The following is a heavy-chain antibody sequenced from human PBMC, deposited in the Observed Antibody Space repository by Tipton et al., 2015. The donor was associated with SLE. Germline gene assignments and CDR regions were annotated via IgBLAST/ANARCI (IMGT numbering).Heavy chain of an antibody. CDR1: GGSISSYY. Sequence: TLSLTCTVSGGSISSYYWSWIRQPPGKGLEWIGYIHYTESANYNPSLRSRATTSVDTSKNQLSLKLSSVTAADTAVYYCARGPPMVFYYMDVWGKGTTVTVSS. CDR3: ARGPPMVFYYMDV. CDR2: IHYTESA. V-gene: IGHV4-59*01. D-gene: IGHD3-10*01. J-gene: IGHJ6*03.